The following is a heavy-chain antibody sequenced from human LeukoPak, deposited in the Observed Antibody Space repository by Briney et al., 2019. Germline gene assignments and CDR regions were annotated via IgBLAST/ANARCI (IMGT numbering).Heavy chain of an antibody. Sequence: SETLSLTCTVSGYSISSAYYWGLIRQPPGKGLEWIGNIYHSGSTYYNSSLKSRVTISVDTSKHQFSLKLRSVTAADTAVYYCARLRFAEGYFDYWGQGTLVTVSS. CDR2: IYHSGST. D-gene: IGHD3-10*01. J-gene: IGHJ4*02. CDR1: GYSISSAYY. CDR3: ARLRFAEGYFDY. V-gene: IGHV4-38-2*02.